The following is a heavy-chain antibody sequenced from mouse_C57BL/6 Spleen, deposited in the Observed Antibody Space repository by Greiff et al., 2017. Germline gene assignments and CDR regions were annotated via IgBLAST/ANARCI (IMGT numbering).Heavy chain of an antibody. CDR1: GFTFSSYA. CDR3: AREGLRRVYDY. J-gene: IGHJ2*01. V-gene: IGHV5-4*01. D-gene: IGHD2-2*01. Sequence: EVQLQESGGGLVKPGGSLKLSCAASGFTFSSYAMSWVRQTPEKRLEWVATISDGGSYTYYPDNVKGRFTISRDNTKNNQYLQMSHLKSEDTAMYYGAREGLRRVYDYWGQGTTLTVSS. CDR2: ISDGGSYT.